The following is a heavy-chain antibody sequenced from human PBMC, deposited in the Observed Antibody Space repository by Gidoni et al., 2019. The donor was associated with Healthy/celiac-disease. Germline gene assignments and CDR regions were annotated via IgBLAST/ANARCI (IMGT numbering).Heavy chain of an antibody. V-gene: IGHV1-46*03. CDR2: INPSGGST. CDR3: ARETPIGYDYIWGSYRSEVNWFDP. CDR1: GYTFTSYY. Sequence: QVQLVQSGAEVKKPGASVKVSCKASGYTFTSYYMHWVRQAPGQGLEWMGIINPSGGSTSYAQKFQGRVTMTRDTSTSTVYMELSSLRSEDTAVYYCARETPIGYDYIWGSYRSEVNWFDPWGQGTLGHRLL. J-gene: IGHJ5*02. D-gene: IGHD3-16*02.